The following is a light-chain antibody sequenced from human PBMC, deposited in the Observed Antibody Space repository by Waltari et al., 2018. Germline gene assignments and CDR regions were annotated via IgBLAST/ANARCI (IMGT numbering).Light chain of an antibody. J-gene: IGKJ2*01. CDR2: KAS. CDR3: QQYNSYSYT. CDR1: QSISSW. Sequence: DIQMTQSPPTLSASVGDRVPITGRASQSISSWLPWYQQKPGKAPKLLIYKASSLESGVPSRFSGSGSGTEFTLTISSLQPDDFATYYCQQYNSYSYTFGQGTKLEIK. V-gene: IGKV1-5*03.